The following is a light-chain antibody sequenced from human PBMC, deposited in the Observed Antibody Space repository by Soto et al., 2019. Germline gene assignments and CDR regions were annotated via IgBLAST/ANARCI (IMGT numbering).Light chain of an antibody. J-gene: IGLJ1*01. CDR3: SSHTSSSTVYV. Sequence: QSALTQPASVSGSPGQSITISCTGTSSDVGAYKYVSWYQQHPGQAPKLMIYEVSNRPSGVSNRFSGSKSGNTASLTISGLQAEDEADYYCSSHTSSSTVYVFGTGTQLTVL. CDR2: EVS. V-gene: IGLV2-14*01. CDR1: SSDVGAYKY.